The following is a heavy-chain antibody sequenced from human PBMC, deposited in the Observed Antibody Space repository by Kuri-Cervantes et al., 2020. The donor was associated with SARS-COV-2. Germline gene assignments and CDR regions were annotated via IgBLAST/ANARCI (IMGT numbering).Heavy chain of an antibody. V-gene: IGHV4-34*01. D-gene: IGHD3-10*01. Sequence: ESLKISCAASGFTFSSYEMNWVRQAPGKGLEWIGEINHSGSTNYNPSLKSRVTISVDTSKKQFSLRLSSVTAADTAVYYCARGSVRMWIRGEFTFDMWGQGTMVTVSS. CDR2: INHSGST. CDR1: GFTFSSYE. CDR3: ARGSVRMWIRGEFTFDM. J-gene: IGHJ3*02.